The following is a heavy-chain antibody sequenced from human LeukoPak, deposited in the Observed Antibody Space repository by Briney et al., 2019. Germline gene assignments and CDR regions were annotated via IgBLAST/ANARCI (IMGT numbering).Heavy chain of an antibody. D-gene: IGHD6-6*01. CDR1: GYTFTSYY. V-gene: IGHV1-46*01. CDR2: INPSGGST. CDR3: ARDRNMYSSPSTGVTKNKKYYYYYGMDV. J-gene: IGHJ6*02. Sequence: ASVKVSCKASGYTFTSYYMHWVRQAPGQGLEWMGIINPSGGSTSYAQKFQGRVTMTRDTSTSTVYMELSSLRSEDTAVYYCARDRNMYSSPSTGVTKNKKYYYYYGMDVWGQGTTVTVSS.